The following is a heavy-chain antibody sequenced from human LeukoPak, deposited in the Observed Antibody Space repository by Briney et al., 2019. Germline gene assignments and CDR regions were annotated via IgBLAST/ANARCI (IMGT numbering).Heavy chain of an antibody. D-gene: IGHD1-26*01. CDR3: AKMTGSYSHPFDY. CDR1: GGSISSSSYY. Sequence: SETLSLTCTVSGGSISSSSYYWGWIRQPPGKGLEWIGSIYYSGNTYYKPSLQSRVTISVDTSKNQFSLKTRSVTAADTAVYYCAKMTGSYSHPFDYWGQGTRVTVSS. J-gene: IGHJ4*02. CDR2: IYYSGNT. V-gene: IGHV4-39*01.